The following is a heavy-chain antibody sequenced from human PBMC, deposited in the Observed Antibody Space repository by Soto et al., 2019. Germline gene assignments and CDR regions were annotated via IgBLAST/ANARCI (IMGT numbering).Heavy chain of an antibody. CDR2: ISGSGLST. J-gene: IGHJ4*02. V-gene: IGHV3-23*01. D-gene: IGHD4-17*01. CDR3: EKMTTRRFDY. CDR1: GFTFSSYA. Sequence: GGSLRLSCAASGFTFSSYAMSWVRQAPGKGLEWVSGISGSGLSTNYADSVKGRFTISRDNSKNTLYLQMKSLRAEDTAVYYCEKMTTRRFDYWGQGTLVTVSS.